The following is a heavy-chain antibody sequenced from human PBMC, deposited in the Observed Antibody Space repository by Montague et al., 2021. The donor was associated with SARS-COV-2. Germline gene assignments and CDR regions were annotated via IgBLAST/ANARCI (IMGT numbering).Heavy chain of an antibody. CDR1: GGSFSGYY. D-gene: IGHD4-17*01. CDR2: INHSGST. V-gene: IGHV4-34*01. Sequence: SETLSLTCAVYGGSFSGYYWSWIRQHPGKGREWIGEINHSGSTNYNPSLKSRVTISVDTTKNQFSLKLSSVTAAATAVYYCARGTTVTTFYYYYYGMDVWGQGTTVTVSS. J-gene: IGHJ6*02. CDR3: ARGTTVTTFYYYYYGMDV.